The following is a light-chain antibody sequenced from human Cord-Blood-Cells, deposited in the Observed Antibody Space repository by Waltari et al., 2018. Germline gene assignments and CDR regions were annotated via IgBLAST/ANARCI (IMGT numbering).Light chain of an antibody. CDR2: DVS. J-gene: IGLJ2*01. Sequence: QSALTQPRSVSGSPGQSVTISCTGTSSDVGGYNYVSWYQQHPGKAPKLMIYDVSKRPSGVPDRVSGSTAGHTASLTISRLQAEDEADYYCCSYAGSYTLVVFGGGTKLTVL. CDR1: SSDVGGYNY. CDR3: CSYAGSYTLVV. V-gene: IGLV2-11*01.